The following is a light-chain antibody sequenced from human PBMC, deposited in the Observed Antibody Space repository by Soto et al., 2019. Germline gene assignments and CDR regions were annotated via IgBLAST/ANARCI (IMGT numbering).Light chain of an antibody. CDR3: SSYGSRSTLDV. CDR2: EVS. Sequence: QSALTQPASMSGSPGQSVTISCTGSSSDIGTYNYVSWYQQHPGKVPKVIIYEVSNRPSGVSNRFSGSKSGNTASLTISGLQAEDEADYYCSSYGSRSTLDVFGTGTKLTVL. V-gene: IGLV2-14*01. J-gene: IGLJ1*01. CDR1: SSDIGTYNY.